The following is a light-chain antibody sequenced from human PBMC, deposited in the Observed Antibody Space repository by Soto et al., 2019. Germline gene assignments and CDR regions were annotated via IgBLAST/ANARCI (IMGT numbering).Light chain of an antibody. CDR1: SSDVGTYNF. CDR3: CTFAGRYSYV. V-gene: IGLV2-11*01. CDR2: DVA. J-gene: IGLJ1*01. Sequence: QSVLTQPRSVSGSPGQSVTISCIGTSSDVGTYNFVSWHQQHPGKAPKLLIYDVAKRPSGVPDRFSGSKSGNTASLTISGLQAEDEADYYCCTFAGRYSYVFGSGTKLTVL.